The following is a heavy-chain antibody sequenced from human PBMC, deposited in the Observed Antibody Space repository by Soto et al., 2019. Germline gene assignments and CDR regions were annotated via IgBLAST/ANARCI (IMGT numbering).Heavy chain of an antibody. CDR3: ARDRVVAATPYYYHGMDV. D-gene: IGHD2-15*01. J-gene: IGHJ6*02. CDR2: IIPILGIA. Sequence: QVQLVQSGAEVKKPGSSVKVSCKASGGTFSSYTISWVRQAPGQGLEWMGRIIPILGIANYAQKCQGRVTITEDKSTSTAYMELSSLRSEDTAVYYCARDRVVAATPYYYHGMDVWGQGTTVTVSS. CDR1: GGTFSSYT. V-gene: IGHV1-69*08.